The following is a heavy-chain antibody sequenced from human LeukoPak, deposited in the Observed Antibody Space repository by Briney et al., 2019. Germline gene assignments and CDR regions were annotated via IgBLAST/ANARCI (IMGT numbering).Heavy chain of an antibody. CDR1: GYTFTSYY. Sequence: ASVKVSCKASGYTFTSYYIHWVRQAPGQGLEWMGMIYPRDGSTSYAQKFQGRVTVTRDTSTSTVHMELSGLRSEDTAVYYCARGSSWYADYWGQGTLVTVSS. CDR2: IYPRDGST. D-gene: IGHD6-13*01. CDR3: ARGSSWYADY. V-gene: IGHV1-46*01. J-gene: IGHJ4*02.